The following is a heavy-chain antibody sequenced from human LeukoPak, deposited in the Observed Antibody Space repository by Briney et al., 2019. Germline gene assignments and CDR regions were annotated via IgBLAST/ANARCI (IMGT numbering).Heavy chain of an antibody. J-gene: IGHJ6*02. CDR1: GGSISSGSYY. Sequence: SQTLSLTCTVSGGSISSGSYYWSWLRQPAGKGLEWIGRIYTSGSTNYNPSLKSRVNISVDTSKNQFSLKLSSVTAADTAVYYCARAPGVVAATGYYYGMDVWGQGTTVTVSS. CDR3: ARAPGVVAATGYYYGMDV. D-gene: IGHD2-15*01. V-gene: IGHV4-61*02. CDR2: IYTSGST.